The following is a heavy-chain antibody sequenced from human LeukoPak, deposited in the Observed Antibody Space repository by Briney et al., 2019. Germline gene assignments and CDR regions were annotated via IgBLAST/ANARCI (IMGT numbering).Heavy chain of an antibody. D-gene: IGHD6-6*01. CDR3: ATSPGLGYSTSLTGVDY. Sequence: GGSLRLSCAASGFTFNTYTMNWVRQAPGKGLEWVAVISYDGSNKYYADSVKGRFTISRDNSKNTLYLQMNSLRAEDTAVYYCATSPGLGYSTSLTGVDYWGQGTLVTVSS. V-gene: IGHV3-30*03. CDR2: ISYDGSNK. CDR1: GFTFNTYT. J-gene: IGHJ4*02.